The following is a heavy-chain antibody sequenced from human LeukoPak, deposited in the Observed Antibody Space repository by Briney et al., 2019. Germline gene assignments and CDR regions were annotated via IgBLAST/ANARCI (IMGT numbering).Heavy chain of an antibody. CDR2: ISAYNGNT. Sequence: ASVKVSCKASGYTFTSYGISWVRQAPGQGLEWMGWISAYNGNTNYAQKLQGRVTMTTDTSTSTAYMELRSLRSDDTAVYYCARDYIIDSNSWPFGYWGQGTLVTVSS. CDR1: GYTFTSYG. CDR3: ARDYIIDSNSWPFGY. J-gene: IGHJ4*02. D-gene: IGHD6-13*01. V-gene: IGHV1-18*01.